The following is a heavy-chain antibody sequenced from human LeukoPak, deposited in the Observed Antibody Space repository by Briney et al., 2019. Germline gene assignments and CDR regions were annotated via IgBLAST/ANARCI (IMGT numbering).Heavy chain of an antibody. CDR2: INPNSGGT. Sequence: GASVTVSCTTSGYTFTFYYIHWVRQAPGQGLEWMGWINPNSGGTNYAHNYQGRVTMTRDTSISTAYMELSRLRSDDTAVYYCVRDDVSPWGQGTLVTVSS. CDR1: GYTFTFYY. J-gene: IGHJ5*02. CDR3: VRDDVSP. V-gene: IGHV1-2*07.